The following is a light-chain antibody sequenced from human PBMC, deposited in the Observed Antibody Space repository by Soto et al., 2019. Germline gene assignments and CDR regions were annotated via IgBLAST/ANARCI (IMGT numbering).Light chain of an antibody. J-gene: IGKJ4*01. V-gene: IGKV3-20*01. CDR2: GAS. CDR3: QQYGSSPRLT. Sequence: EIVLTQYPGTLSLSPGERATLSCRASQSVSSSHLAWYQQKPGQAPRLLIYGASSRATGIPDRFSGSGSGTDFTLTISRLEPEDFAVYYCQQYGSSPRLTFGGGTKVDIK. CDR1: QSVSSSH.